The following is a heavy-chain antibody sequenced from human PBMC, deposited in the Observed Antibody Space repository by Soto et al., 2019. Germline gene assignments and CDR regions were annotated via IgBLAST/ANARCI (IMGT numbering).Heavy chain of an antibody. J-gene: IGHJ4*02. CDR3: QRAGWDGSQSNRWDYLAS. CDR1: SGSITSYY. Sequence: QVQLQESGPGLVKPSETLSLTCTVSSGSITSYYWNWTPQSPGKGLEWIGYIYSTGSTNYNTSLVSSVSISSDTSKNQLSLKLISVTAAGWAVYYGQRAGWDGSQSNRWDYLASWGQGILVTVCS. CDR2: IYSTGST. V-gene: IGHV4-59*03. D-gene: IGHD3-10*01.